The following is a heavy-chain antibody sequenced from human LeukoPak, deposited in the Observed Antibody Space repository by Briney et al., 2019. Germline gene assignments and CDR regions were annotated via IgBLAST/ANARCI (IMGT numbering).Heavy chain of an antibody. CDR1: GYTFTSYY. V-gene: IGHV1-46*01. CDR2: INPSGGST. D-gene: IGHD3-22*01. CDR3: ARGPLDYYDSSGGGDY. Sequence: ASVKVSCKASGYTFTSYYMHWVRQAPGQGLEWMGIINPSGGSTSHAQKFQGGVTMTRDTSTSTVYMELSSLRSEDTAVYYCARGPLDYYDSSGGGDYWGQGTLVTVSS. J-gene: IGHJ4*02.